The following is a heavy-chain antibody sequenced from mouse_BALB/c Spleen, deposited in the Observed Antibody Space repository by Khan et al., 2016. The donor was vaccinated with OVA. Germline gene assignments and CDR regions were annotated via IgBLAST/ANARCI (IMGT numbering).Heavy chain of an antibody. V-gene: IGHV5-6-5*01. CDR1: GFTFSNYG. CDR2: ISSGDTT. J-gene: IGHJ3*01. Sequence: EVQLVESGGGLVKPGGSLKLSCAASGFTFSNYGVSWVRQTPEKRLEWVASISSGDTTYYPDSVKGRFTISRDNASNILYLQMSSLRSEDTAMYYWGRASWFAYWGQGTLVTVSA. CDR3: GRASWFAY.